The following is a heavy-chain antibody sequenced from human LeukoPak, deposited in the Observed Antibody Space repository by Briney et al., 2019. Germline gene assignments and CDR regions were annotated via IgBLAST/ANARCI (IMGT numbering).Heavy chain of an antibody. D-gene: IGHD3-22*01. CDR2: INPNSGGT. V-gene: IGHV1-2*02. Sequence: ASVKVSCKASGYTFTGYYMHWVRQAPGQGLEWMGWINPNSGGTNYAQKFQGRVTMTRDTSISTAYMELSRLRSDDTAVYYCARGDYYDSRGYYSYFDYWGQGTLVTVSS. J-gene: IGHJ4*02. CDR3: ARGDYYDSRGYYSYFDY. CDR1: GYTFTGYY.